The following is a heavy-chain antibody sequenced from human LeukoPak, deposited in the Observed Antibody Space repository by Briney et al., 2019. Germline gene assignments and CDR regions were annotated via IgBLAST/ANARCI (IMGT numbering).Heavy chain of an antibody. D-gene: IGHD3-10*01. J-gene: IGHJ4*02. V-gene: IGHV1-24*01. CDR1: GYTLTELS. CDR3: ATGDPITRLRGVISPMFDY. CDR2: FDSEGGET. Sequence: ASVKFSCKVSGYTLTELSMHWVRQAPGKGVEWMGGFDSEGGETIYAQKFQGRVTMTEDTSTDTAYMELSSLRSEDTAVYYCATGDPITRLRGVISPMFDYWGQGTLVTVSS.